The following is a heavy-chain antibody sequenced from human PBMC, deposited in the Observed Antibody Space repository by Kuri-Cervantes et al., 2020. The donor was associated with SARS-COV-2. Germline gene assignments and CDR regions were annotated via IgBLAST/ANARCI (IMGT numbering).Heavy chain of an antibody. CDR2: IYYSTSN. V-gene: IGHV4-39*01. CDR3: ARSSWDSTYDAFDN. J-gene: IGHJ3*02. D-gene: IGHD2-2*01. CDR1: GGSISSSSYY. Sequence: GSLRLSCTVSGGSISSSSYYWGWIRPPPGQGLEGLGSIYYSTSNYYTPSLKSRVTISVDTSKNQFYLKLSTVTAADTAVYYCARSSWDSTYDAFDNWGQGTMVTVSS.